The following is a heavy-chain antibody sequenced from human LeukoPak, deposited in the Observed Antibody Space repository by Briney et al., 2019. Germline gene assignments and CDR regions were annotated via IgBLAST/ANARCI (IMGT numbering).Heavy chain of an antibody. J-gene: IGHJ5*02. Sequence: GDSLKFSCNAFGHSFTDNWIGWVGHVPGEGLEWIGVIYPGDFRIRYNPSIQRQVTNSVDKSISTANLQCSSLADSDTAIYYCTCPKLSSPWSDPWGQGTLVTVSS. CDR2: IYPGDFRI. V-gene: IGHV5-51*01. CDR1: GHSFTDNW. D-gene: IGHD6-19*01. CDR3: TCPKLSSPWSDP.